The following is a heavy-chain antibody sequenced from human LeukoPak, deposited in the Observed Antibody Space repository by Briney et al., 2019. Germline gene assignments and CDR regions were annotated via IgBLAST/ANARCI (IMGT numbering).Heavy chain of an antibody. D-gene: IGHD3-9*01. V-gene: IGHV4-34*01. CDR2: INHSGST. CDR1: GGSFSGYY. Sequence: PSETLSLTCAVYGGSFSGYYWCWIRQPPGKGLEWIGEINHSGSTNYNPSLKSRVTISVDTSKNQFSLKLSSVTAADTAVYYCAREWILTSYDYWGQGTLVTVSS. CDR3: AREWILTSYDY. J-gene: IGHJ4*02.